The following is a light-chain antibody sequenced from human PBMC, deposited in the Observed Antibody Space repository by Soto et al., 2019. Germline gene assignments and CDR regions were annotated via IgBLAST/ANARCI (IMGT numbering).Light chain of an antibody. J-gene: IGKJ4*01. V-gene: IGKV1-39*01. CDR3: QQSYTTPLT. CDR1: QSIGKH. Sequence: QMTQSPSFLSASVGDRVTITCRASQSIGKHLNWYQQKPGKAPKFLIYGASYLGNGVPSRFSGSGSGTYFTLTISSLQPEDLATYYCQQSYTTPLTFGGGTKVDIK. CDR2: GAS.